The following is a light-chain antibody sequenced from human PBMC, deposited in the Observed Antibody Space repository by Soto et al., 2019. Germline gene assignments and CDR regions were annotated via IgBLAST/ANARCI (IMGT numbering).Light chain of an antibody. CDR3: QQYNSYPLT. J-gene: IGKJ4*01. Sequence: DVQMTQSPSSLSASVGDRVTITCRASQDIKTWLVWYQQKPEQAPKSLIYAASGLQAGGPSRFSGSGSWTDFTLTISSLQAEYSAIYYCQQYNSYPLTFGVGT. V-gene: IGKV1D-16*01. CDR2: AAS. CDR1: QDIKTW.